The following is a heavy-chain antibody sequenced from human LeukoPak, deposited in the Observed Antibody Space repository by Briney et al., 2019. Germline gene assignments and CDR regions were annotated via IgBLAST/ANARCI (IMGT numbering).Heavy chain of an antibody. CDR2: IYYSGST. D-gene: IGHD3-16*01. CDR1: GGSISSYY. Sequence: PETLSLTCTVSGGSISSYYWSWIRQPPGKGLEWIGYIYYSGSTNYNPSLKSRVTISVDTSKNQFSLKLSSVTAADTAVYYCARHRDTWGYYFDYWGQGTLVTVSS. J-gene: IGHJ4*02. CDR3: ARHRDTWGYYFDY. V-gene: IGHV4-59*08.